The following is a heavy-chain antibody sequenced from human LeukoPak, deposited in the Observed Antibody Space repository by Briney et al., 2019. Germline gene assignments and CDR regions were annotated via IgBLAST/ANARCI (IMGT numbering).Heavy chain of an antibody. CDR2: IYHSGST. V-gene: IGHV4-30-2*01. D-gene: IGHD6-13*01. Sequence: KPSQTLSLTCAVSGGSISSGGYSWSWIRQPPGKGLEWIGYIYHSGSTYYNPSLKSRVTISVDRSKNQFSLKLSSVTAADTAVYYCARARIAAAGDWFDPWGQGTMVTVSS. J-gene: IGHJ3*01. CDR3: ARARIAAAGDWFDP. CDR1: GGSISSGGYS.